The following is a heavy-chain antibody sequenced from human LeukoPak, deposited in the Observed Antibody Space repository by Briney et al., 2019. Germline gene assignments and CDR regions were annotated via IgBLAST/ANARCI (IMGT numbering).Heavy chain of an antibody. V-gene: IGHV1-18*01. CDR3: ARGARISSSWYSSV. CDR1: GYTFTNYD. D-gene: IGHD2-2*01. CDR2: ISVYNGNT. J-gene: IGHJ4*02. Sequence: ASVKVSCKTSGYTFTNYDISWVRQAPGQGLEWIGWISVYNGNTNYAQKFQGRLTMTTDTSTSTAYMELRSLRSDDTAVYYCARGARISSSWYSSVWGQGTLITVS.